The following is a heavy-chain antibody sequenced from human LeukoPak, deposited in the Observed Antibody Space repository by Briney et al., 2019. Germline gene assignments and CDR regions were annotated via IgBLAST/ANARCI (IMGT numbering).Heavy chain of an antibody. CDR2: INEGGSGA. J-gene: IGHJ4*02. V-gene: IGHV3-23*01. CDR3: AREKEVGFGKTNGY. CDR1: GFTFNIYA. Sequence: GGSLRLSCAASGFTFNIYAMSWVRQAPGKGLEWVSIINEGGSGAYYADSVKGRFTISRDNSKNTLYLEMDSLRVEDTAVYYCAREKEVGFGKTNGYWGQGTLVTVSS. D-gene: IGHD1-26*01.